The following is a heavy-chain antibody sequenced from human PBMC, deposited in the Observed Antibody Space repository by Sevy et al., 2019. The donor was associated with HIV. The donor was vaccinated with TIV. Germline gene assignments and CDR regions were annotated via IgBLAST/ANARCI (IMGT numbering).Heavy chain of an antibody. V-gene: IGHV5-51*01. CDR1: GYTFTSYW. D-gene: IGHD3-10*01. CDR2: IYPGDSDI. J-gene: IGHJ4*02. Sequence: GESLKISCKGSGYTFTSYWIGWVRQMPGKGLEWMGIIYPGDSDIRYSPSFQGQVTISADKSLKTAFLQWSSLKASDTAIYYCTRCRGDGYNELDYWGQGTLVTVSS. CDR3: TRCRGDGYNELDY.